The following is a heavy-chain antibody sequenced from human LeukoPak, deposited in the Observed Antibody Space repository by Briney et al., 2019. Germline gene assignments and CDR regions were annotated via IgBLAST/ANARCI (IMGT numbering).Heavy chain of an antibody. Sequence: GGSLRLSCAASGFTFSNYWMTWGRQAPGKGLEWVANIKSDGSDKYYLDSVKGRFTVSRDNAKNSLYLQMNSLRAEDTAIYYCARYSSVSGPIGYWGQGILVTVSS. CDR2: IKSDGSDK. D-gene: IGHD6-19*01. CDR3: ARYSSVSGPIGY. CDR1: GFTFSNYW. J-gene: IGHJ4*02. V-gene: IGHV3-7*01.